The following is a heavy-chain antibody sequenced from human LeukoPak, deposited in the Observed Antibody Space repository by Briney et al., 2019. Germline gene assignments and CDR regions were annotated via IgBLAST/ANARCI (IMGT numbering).Heavy chain of an antibody. V-gene: IGHV5-51*01. CDR3: ARHRAIGVRGVPWVGPNWFDP. CDR1: GYSFTSYG. D-gene: IGHD3-10*01. J-gene: IGHJ5*02. CDR2: IYPGDSDT. Sequence: GESLKISCKGSGYSFTSYGIGWVRQMPGKGLEWMGIIYPGDSDTRYSPSFQDQVTISADKSISTAYLQWSSLKASDTAMYYCARHRAIGVRGVPWVGPNWFDPWGQGTLVTVSS.